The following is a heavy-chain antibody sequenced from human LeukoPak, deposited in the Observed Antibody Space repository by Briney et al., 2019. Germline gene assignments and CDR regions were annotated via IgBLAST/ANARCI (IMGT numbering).Heavy chain of an antibody. CDR1: GYTFTSYG. J-gene: IGHJ6*02. V-gene: IGHV1-18*01. Sequence: GASVKVSCKASGYTFTSYGISWVRQAPGQGLEWMGWISAYNGNTNYAQKLQGRVTMTTDTSTSTAYMELRSLRSDDTAVYYCAGDTAMVYPSYNYYGIDVWGQGTTVTVSS. CDR3: AGDTAMVYPSYNYYGIDV. CDR2: ISAYNGNT. D-gene: IGHD5-18*01.